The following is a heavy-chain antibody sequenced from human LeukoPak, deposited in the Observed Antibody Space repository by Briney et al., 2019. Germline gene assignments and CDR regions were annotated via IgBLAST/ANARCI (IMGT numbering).Heavy chain of an antibody. V-gene: IGHV3-74*01. J-gene: IGHJ4*02. CDR3: ARDSSDCSSTSCFIFDY. D-gene: IGHD2-2*01. CDR2: INRDGSST. Sequence: GGSLRLSCAASGXTFSTYWMHWVRQAPGKGLVWVSRINRDGSSTSYADSVKGRFTISRDNAKNTLYLQMNSLRAEDTAVYYCARDSSDCSSTSCFIFDYWGQGTLVTVSS. CDR1: GXTFSTYW.